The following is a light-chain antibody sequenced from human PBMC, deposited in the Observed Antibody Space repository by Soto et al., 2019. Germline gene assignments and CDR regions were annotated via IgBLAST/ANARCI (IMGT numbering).Light chain of an antibody. Sequence: EIVLTQSPATLSLSPGERATISSRASQSVSSYLAWYQQKPGQAPRLLIYDASNRATGIPARFSGSGSGTDFTLTISSLEPEDFAVYYCQQRSNWPPLLTFGGGTKV. V-gene: IGKV3-11*01. J-gene: IGKJ4*01. CDR2: DAS. CDR3: QQRSNWPPLLT. CDR1: QSVSSY.